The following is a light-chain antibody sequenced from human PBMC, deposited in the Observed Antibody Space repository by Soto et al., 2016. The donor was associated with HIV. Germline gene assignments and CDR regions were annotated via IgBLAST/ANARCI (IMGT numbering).Light chain of an antibody. CDR2: LGS. V-gene: IGKV2-28*01. Sequence: DIVMTQSPLSLPVTPGEPASISCRSSQSLLHRNGYDYLNWYLQKPGQSPQLLIYLGSNRASGVPDRFSGAGSDTDFALKISRVEAEDVGVYYCQQALQIPWTFGQGTKVEIK. J-gene: IGKJ1*01. CDR3: QQALQIPWT. CDR1: QSLLHRNGYDY.